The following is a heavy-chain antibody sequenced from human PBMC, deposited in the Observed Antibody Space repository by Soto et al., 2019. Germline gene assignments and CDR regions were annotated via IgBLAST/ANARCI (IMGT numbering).Heavy chain of an antibody. V-gene: IGHV4-61*01. CDR2: IYYSGST. J-gene: IGHJ6*02. Sequence: KTSETLSLTCTVSGGSVSSGSYYWSWIRQPPGKGLEWIGYIYYSGSTNYNPSLKSRVTISVDTSKNQFSLKLSSVTAADTAVYYCARDKVDLFPLYYYGMDVWGQGTTVTVS. CDR1: GGSVSSGSYY. CDR3: ARDKVDLFPLYYYGMDV.